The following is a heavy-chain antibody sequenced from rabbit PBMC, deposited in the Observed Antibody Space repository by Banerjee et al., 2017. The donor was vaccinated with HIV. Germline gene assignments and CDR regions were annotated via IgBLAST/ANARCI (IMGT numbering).Heavy chain of an antibody. V-gene: IGHV1S47*01. CDR2: IYPDYGYT. J-gene: IGHJ3*01. CDR3: ARGKYSYGYAGYGL. Sequence: QEQLKETGGGLVQPEGSLTLTCKASGIDFSSYGISWVRQAPGKGPEWIACIYPDYGYTDYASWVNGRFTISLDNAQNTVFLQMTSLTAADTATYFCARGKYSYGYAGYGLWGQGTLVTVS. CDR1: GIDFSSYG. D-gene: IGHD6-1*01.